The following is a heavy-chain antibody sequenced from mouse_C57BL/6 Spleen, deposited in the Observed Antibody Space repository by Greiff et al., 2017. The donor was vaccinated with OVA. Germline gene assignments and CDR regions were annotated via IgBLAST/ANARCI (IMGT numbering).Heavy chain of an antibody. CDR2: IDPETGGT. Sequence: QVQLQQSGAELVRPGASVTLSCKASGYTFTDYEMHWVKQTPVHGLEWIGAIDPETGGTAYNQKFKGKAILTADKSSSTAYMELRSLTSEDSAVYYCTRYEYDYTYAMDYWGQGTSVTVSS. CDR3: TRYEYDYTYAMDY. D-gene: IGHD2-4*01. V-gene: IGHV1-15*01. CDR1: GYTFTDYE. J-gene: IGHJ4*01.